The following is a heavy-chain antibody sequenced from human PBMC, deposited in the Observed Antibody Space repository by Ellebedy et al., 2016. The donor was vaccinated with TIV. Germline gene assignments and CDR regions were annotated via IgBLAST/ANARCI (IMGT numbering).Heavy chain of an antibody. CDR3: ARDPGGLGDILTGYYPADY. Sequence: AASVKVSCKASGYTFTGYYMHWARQAPGQGLEWMGWINPNSGGTNYAQKFQGRVTMTRDTSISTAYMELSRLRSDDTAVYYCARDPGGLGDILTGYYPADYWGQGTLVTVSS. J-gene: IGHJ4*02. CDR1: GYTFTGYY. V-gene: IGHV1-2*02. D-gene: IGHD3-9*01. CDR2: INPNSGGT.